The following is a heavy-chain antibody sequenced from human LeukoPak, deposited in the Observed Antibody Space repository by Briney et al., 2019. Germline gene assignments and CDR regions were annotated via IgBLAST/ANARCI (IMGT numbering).Heavy chain of an antibody. CDR3: ARVVASSLYFFDY. J-gene: IGHJ4*02. D-gene: IGHD5-12*01. CDR2: IYHSGRT. V-gene: IGHV4-31*03. Sequence: SETLSLTCSVSGGSISSEGFYWSWIRQHPGKGLEWIAYIYHSGRTYYNPSLKSRLTISVDTSKNQFSMSLRSVTAADTAVYYCARVVASSLYFFDYWGQGTLVSVSS. CDR1: GGSISSEGFY.